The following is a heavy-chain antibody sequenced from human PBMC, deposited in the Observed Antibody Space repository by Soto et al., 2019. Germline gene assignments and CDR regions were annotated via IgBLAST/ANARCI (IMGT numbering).Heavy chain of an antibody. V-gene: IGHV4-34*01. CDR1: GGSFSVYY. Sequence: SETLSLTCAVYGGSFSVYYWSWIRHPPGKGLEWIGEINHSGSTNYNPSLKSRVTISVDTSKNQFSLKLSSVTAADTAVYYCAGHRVTQSIYYDILTGPKVGVNNWGQGTLVTVSS. CDR3: AGHRVTQSIYYDILTGPKVGVNN. D-gene: IGHD3-9*01. J-gene: IGHJ4*02. CDR2: INHSGST.